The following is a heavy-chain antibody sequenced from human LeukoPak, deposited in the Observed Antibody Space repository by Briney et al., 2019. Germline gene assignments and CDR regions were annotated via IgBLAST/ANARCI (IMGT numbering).Heavy chain of an antibody. J-gene: IGHJ4*02. CDR1: GYTFTSYG. CDR2: ISAYNGNT. D-gene: IGHD3-22*01. CDR3: VRDGYYYDSSGVSFDY. V-gene: IGHV1-18*01. Sequence: ASVKVSCKASGYTFTSYGISWVRQAPGQGLEWMGWISAYNGNTNYAQKLQGRVTMTTDTSTSTAYMELRSLRSDDTAVYYCVRDGYYYDSSGVSFDYWGQGTLVTVSS.